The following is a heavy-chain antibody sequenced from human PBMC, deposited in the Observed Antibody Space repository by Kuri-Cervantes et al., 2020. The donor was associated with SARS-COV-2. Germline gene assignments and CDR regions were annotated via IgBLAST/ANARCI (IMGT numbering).Heavy chain of an antibody. CDR2: ISYDGSNN. CDR1: GFTFTSYA. D-gene: IGHD2-15*01. CDR3: ARGDFTAGFY. J-gene: IGHJ4*02. Sequence: GESLKISCAASGFTFTSYAMHWVRQAPGKGLEWVAVISYDGSNNYYADSVKGRFTISRDNSKSTLYLQMNSVRAEDTAVYYCARGDFTAGFYWGQGTQVTVSS. V-gene: IGHV3-30-3*01.